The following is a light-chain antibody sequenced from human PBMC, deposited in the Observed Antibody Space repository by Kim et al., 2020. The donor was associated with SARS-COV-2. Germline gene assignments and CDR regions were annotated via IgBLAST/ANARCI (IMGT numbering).Light chain of an antibody. Sequence: EIVLTQSPGTLSLSPGKRVTLSCRASQTIRSNYLAWYQQKPGQAPRLLIYGASSRATGIPDRFSGGGSGTDFTLTISRLEPEDFAVYYCQQYGSSPNTFGQGTRLEIK. V-gene: IGKV3-20*01. J-gene: IGKJ5*01. CDR1: QTIRSNY. CDR2: GAS. CDR3: QQYGSSPNT.